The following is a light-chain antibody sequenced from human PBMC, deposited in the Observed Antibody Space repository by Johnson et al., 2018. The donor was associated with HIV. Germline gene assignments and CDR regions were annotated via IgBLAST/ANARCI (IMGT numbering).Light chain of an antibody. Sequence: QSVLTQPPSVSAAPGQKVTISCSGSSSNIVNNSVSLYQQLPGTAPKLLIYDTNRRPSGIPDRSSGSKSGPSATLGITGLQTRDEADDYCGTWDSSLSAFYGFGTGTKVTVL. J-gene: IGLJ1*01. V-gene: IGLV1-51*01. CDR1: SSNIVNNS. CDR2: DTN. CDR3: GTWDSSLSAFYG.